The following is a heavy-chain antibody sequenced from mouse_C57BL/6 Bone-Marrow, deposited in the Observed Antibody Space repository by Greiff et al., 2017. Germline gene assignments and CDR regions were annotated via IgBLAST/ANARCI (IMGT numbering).Heavy chain of an antibody. J-gene: IGHJ2*01. D-gene: IGHD2-4*01. V-gene: IGHV1-64*01. CDR1: GYTFTSYW. Sequence: QVQLQQPGAELVKPGASVKLSCKASGYTFTSYWMHWVKQRPGQGLEWIGMIHPNSGSTNYNEKFKSKATLTVDKSSSTAYMQLSSLTSEDSAVYYCARSLDDYDFDYWGQGTTLTVSS. CDR2: IHPNSGST. CDR3: ARSLDDYDFDY.